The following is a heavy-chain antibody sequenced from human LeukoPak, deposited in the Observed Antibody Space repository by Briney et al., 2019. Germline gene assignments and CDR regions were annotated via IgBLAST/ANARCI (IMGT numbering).Heavy chain of an antibody. Sequence: PSETLSLTCTVSGGSISITNYYWGWIRQPPGEGLEWIGSIYFSGITHYNPSLKSRVTISVDTSKNQFSLKLSSVTAADTAVYYCARHFNLDAFDIWGQGTMVTVSS. D-gene: IGHD1-14*01. J-gene: IGHJ3*02. V-gene: IGHV4-39*01. CDR2: IYFSGIT. CDR3: ARHFNLDAFDI. CDR1: GGSISITNYY.